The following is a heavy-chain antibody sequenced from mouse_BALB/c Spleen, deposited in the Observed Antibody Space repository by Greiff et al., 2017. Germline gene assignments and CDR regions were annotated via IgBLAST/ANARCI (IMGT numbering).Heavy chain of an antibody. CDR3: ARQEYGNYAMDY. D-gene: IGHD2-10*02. CDR2: ISNGGGST. J-gene: IGHJ4*01. V-gene: IGHV5-12-2*01. Sequence: EVQLVESGGGLVQPGGSLKLSCAASGFTFSSYTMSWVRQTPEKRLEWVAYISNGGGSTYYPDTVKGRFTISRDNAKNTLYLQMSSLKSEDTAMYYCARQEYGNYAMDYWGQGTSVTVSS. CDR1: GFTFSSYT.